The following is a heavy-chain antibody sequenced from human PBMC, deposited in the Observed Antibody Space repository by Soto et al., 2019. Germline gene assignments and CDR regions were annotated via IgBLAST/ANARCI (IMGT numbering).Heavy chain of an antibody. J-gene: IGHJ4*02. D-gene: IGHD2-8*01. V-gene: IGHV1-18*01. CDR2: INVFNGDP. CDR1: GYLFTDYG. Sequence: APVKVSCKASGYLFTDYGIAWVRQAPGQGLEWMGWINVFNGDPRYAPNLQGRVTMTKDTSTNTASMELRSLRSDDTAVYFCVRVRRGQMEYWGQGSLVTVSS. CDR3: VRVRRGQMEY.